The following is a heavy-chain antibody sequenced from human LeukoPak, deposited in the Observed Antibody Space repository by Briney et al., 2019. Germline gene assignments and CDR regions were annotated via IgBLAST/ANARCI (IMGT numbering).Heavy chain of an antibody. J-gene: IGHJ4*02. CDR3: ARLSFGITMVRGVFYLDY. D-gene: IGHD3-10*01. CDR2: INHSGST. Sequence: PPETLSLTCAVYGGSFSGYYWSWIRQPPGKGLEWIGEINHSGSTNYNPSLKSRVTISVDTSKNQFSLKLSSVTAADTAVYYCARLSFGITMVRGVFYLDYWGQGTLVTVSS. CDR1: GGSFSGYY. V-gene: IGHV4-34*01.